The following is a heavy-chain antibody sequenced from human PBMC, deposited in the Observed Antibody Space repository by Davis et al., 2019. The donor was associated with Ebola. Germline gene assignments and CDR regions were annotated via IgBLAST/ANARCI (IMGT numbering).Heavy chain of an antibody. D-gene: IGHD3-3*01. CDR1: GFTFSNYW. V-gene: IGHV3-7*01. CDR3: ARDLGLDFAVVTYFDY. CDR2: IQQDGGDK. Sequence: PGGSLRLSCAAPGFTFSNYWMSWVRQVPGRGLEWVANIQQDGGDKHYLESVKGRFTISRDNTKDLVFLELNSLRVEDTGVYYCARDLGLDFAVVTYFDYWGHGAPVTVSS. J-gene: IGHJ4*01.